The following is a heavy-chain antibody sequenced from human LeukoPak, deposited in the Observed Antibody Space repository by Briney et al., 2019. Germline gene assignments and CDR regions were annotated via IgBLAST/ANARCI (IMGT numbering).Heavy chain of an antibody. D-gene: IGHD3-3*01. CDR2: IYYSGST. CDR1: GGSISSYY. Sequence: PSETLSLTCTVSGGSISSYYWSWIRQPPGKGLEWIGYIYYSGSTNYNPSLKSRVTISVDTSKNQFSLKLSSVTAADTAVYYCARGITIFGVGYYYYMDVWGKGTTVTVSS. CDR3: ARGITIFGVGYYYYMDV. V-gene: IGHV4-59*01. J-gene: IGHJ6*03.